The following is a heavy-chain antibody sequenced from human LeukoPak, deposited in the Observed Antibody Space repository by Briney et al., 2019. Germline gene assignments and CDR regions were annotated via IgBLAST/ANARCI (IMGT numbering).Heavy chain of an antibody. CDR3: ARSRGRYCSGGACYPLDY. V-gene: IGHV4-34*01. CDR2: VSYPGTS. Sequence: PSETLSLTCGVYGGSFSGYFWSWIRQAPGKGLEWIGEVSYPGTSKYNPSLKGRATISRDTPNTQFSLKLTSVTAADTAVYYCARSRGRYCSGGACYPLDYWGQGILVTVSS. J-gene: IGHJ4*02. D-gene: IGHD2-15*01. CDR1: GGSFSGYF.